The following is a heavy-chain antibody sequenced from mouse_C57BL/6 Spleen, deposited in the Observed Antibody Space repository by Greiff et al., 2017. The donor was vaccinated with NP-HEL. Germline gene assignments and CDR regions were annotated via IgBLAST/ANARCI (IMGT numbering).Heavy chain of an antibody. CDR2: IHPNSGST. Sequence: QVQLQQPGAELVKPGASVKLSCKASGYTFTSYWMHWVKQRPGQGLEWIGMIHPNSGSTNYNEKCKSKATLTVDKSSSTAYMQLSSLTSEDSAVYYCARESSYRYFDVWGTGTTVTVSS. J-gene: IGHJ1*03. D-gene: IGHD1-1*01. CDR3: ARESSYRYFDV. V-gene: IGHV1-64*01. CDR1: GYTFTSYW.